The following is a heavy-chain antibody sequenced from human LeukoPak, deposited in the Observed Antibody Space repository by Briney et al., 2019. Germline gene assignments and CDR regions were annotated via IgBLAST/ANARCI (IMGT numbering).Heavy chain of an antibody. CDR1: GFTVSSNY. Sequence: AGGSLRPSCAASGFTVSSNYMSWVRQAPGKGLEWVSVIYSGGSTYYADSVKGRFTISRDNSKNTLYLQMNSLRAEDTAVYYCATHLLVSGPYYFDYWGQGTLVTVSS. CDR3: ATHLLVSGPYYFDY. J-gene: IGHJ4*02. V-gene: IGHV3-53*01. CDR2: IYSGGST. D-gene: IGHD3-9*01.